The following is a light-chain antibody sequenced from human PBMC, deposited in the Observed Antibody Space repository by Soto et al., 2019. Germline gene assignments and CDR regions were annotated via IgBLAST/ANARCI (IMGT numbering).Light chain of an antibody. CDR1: SGDIGSYNL. J-gene: IGLJ3*02. CDR2: DDS. V-gene: IGLV2-23*01. CDR3: CSYAGSHTWV. Sequence: QSALTQPASVSGSPGQSITISCTGTSGDIGSYNLVSWYQRHPGKAPKLMIYDDSERPSGVSHRFSGSKSGNTASLTISGLQAEDEADYYCCSYAGSHTWVFGGGTKLTVL.